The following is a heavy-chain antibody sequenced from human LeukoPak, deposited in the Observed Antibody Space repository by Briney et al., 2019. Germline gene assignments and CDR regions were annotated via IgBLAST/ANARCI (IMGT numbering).Heavy chain of an antibody. CDR2: ISSSSSYI. D-gene: IGHD6-13*01. CDR3: ARVASSSWASSYYFDY. Sequence: GGSLRLSCAASGFTFSSYSMNWVRQAPGKGLEWVSSISSSSSYIYYADSVKGRFTISRDNARNSLYLQMNSLRAEDTAVYYCARVASSSWASSYYFDYWGQGTLVTVSS. V-gene: IGHV3-21*01. CDR1: GFTFSSYS. J-gene: IGHJ4*02.